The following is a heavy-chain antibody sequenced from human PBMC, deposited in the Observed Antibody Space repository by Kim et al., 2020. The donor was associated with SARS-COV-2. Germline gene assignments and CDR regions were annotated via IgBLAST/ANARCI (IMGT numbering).Heavy chain of an antibody. D-gene: IGHD4-17*01. Sequence: ASVKVSCKASGYTFTSYGISWVRQAPGQGLEWLGWVGAYNGDTNYAQNLQGRVTLTTDTSTSTAFLELRSLRSDDTAVYFCARDRGYGDDTFDYWGHGTL. CDR2: VGAYNGDT. V-gene: IGHV1-18*01. CDR1: GYTFTSYG. CDR3: ARDRGYGDDTFDY. J-gene: IGHJ4*01.